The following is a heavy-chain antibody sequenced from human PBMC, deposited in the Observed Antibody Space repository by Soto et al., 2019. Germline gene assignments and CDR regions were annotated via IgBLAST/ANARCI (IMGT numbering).Heavy chain of an antibody. J-gene: IGHJ6*02. CDR1: GDSVSTNSYS. CDR2: IYSSENT. D-gene: IGHD2-2*03. Sequence: SETLSLTCTVSGDSVSTNSYSWGWIRQSPGKGLEWIGTIYSSENTYYNTSLLSRVTISVDTSKNEFSLRLSSVTAADTAVYYCASLNGFFISTNCLVFYGMDVWGQGTSFTVSS. V-gene: IGHV4-39*01. CDR3: ASLNGFFISTNCLVFYGMDV.